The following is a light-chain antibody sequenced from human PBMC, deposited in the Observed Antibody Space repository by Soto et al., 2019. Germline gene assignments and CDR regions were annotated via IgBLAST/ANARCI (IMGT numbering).Light chain of an antibody. V-gene: IGKV3-20*01. CDR3: QQYIALPRT. J-gene: IGKJ1*01. Sequence: EIVLTQSPGTLSLSPGERATLSCRASQSVSSSLAWYQQKPGQAPRLLIYAASSRATGIPDRFSGSGSGTDFTLTISRLEPEDFAVYYCQQYIALPRTLGKGNKVDIK. CDR1: QSVSSS. CDR2: AAS.